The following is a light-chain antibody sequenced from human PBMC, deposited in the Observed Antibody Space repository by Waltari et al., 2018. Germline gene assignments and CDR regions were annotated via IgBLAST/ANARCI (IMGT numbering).Light chain of an antibody. V-gene: IGKV3-11*01. J-gene: IGKJ4*01. Sequence: IELTPSAGTLSLSPGERATLSCRANHSISRYLVWYQQKPGQAPRLLIYAASNRVAGTPAMFSGSGSGTYFTLTISNLEPEDFAVYYCQHRDNWPLTFGGGTKVEI. CDR3: QHRDNWPLT. CDR2: AAS. CDR1: HSISRY.